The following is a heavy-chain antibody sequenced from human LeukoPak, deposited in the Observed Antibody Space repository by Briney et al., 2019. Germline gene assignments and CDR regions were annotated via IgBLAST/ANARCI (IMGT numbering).Heavy chain of an antibody. CDR3: ARGQEGYYVRGGFDY. V-gene: IGHV3-30*04. CDR1: GFTFSSYA. J-gene: IGHJ4*02. D-gene: IGHD3-22*01. CDR2: ISYDGSNK. Sequence: GGSLRLSCAASGFTFSSYAMHWVRQAPGKGLEWVAVISYDGSNKYYADSVKGRFTISRDNSKNTLYLQMNSLRAEDTAVYYCARGQEGYYVRGGFDYWGQGTLVTVSS.